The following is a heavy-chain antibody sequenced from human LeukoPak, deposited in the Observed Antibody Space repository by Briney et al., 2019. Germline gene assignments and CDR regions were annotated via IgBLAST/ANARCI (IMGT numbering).Heavy chain of an antibody. CDR2: ISGSGGST. V-gene: IGHV3-23*01. CDR3: GKFVTNAVDY. J-gene: IGHJ4*02. CDR1: GFTFSSYA. D-gene: IGHD4-17*01. Sequence: PGGSLRLSCAASGFTFSSYAMSWVRQARGKWLEWVSAISGSGGSTYYADSVKGRFTISRDNSKNTLYLQMNSLRAEDTVVYYCGKFVTNAVDYWGQGTLVAVYS.